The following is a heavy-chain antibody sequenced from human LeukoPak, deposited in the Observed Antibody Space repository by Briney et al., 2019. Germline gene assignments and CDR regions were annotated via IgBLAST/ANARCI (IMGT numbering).Heavy chain of an antibody. D-gene: IGHD2-15*01. CDR2: IKQDGSEK. CDR3: ARERGYCSGGSCYYNFDY. CDR1: GFTFSSYW. J-gene: IGHJ4*02. Sequence: GGSLRLSCAASGFTFSSYWMSWVRQAPGKGLEWVANIKQDGSEKYYVDSVKGRFTISRDNAKNSPYLQMNSLRAEDTAVYYCARERGYCSGGSCYYNFDYWGQGTPVTVSS. V-gene: IGHV3-7*01.